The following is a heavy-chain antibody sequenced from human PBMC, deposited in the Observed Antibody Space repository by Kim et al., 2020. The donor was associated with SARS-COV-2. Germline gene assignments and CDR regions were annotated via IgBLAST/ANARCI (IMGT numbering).Heavy chain of an antibody. J-gene: IGHJ3*02. D-gene: IGHD3-22*01. V-gene: IGHV5-51*01. CDR3: ANDYYDSSGYYWDAFAFDI. Sequence: GESLKISCKGSGYSFTSYWIGWVRQMPGKGLEWMGIIYPGDSDTRYSPSFQGQVTISADKSISTAYLQWSSLKASDTAMYYCANDYYDSSGYYWDAFAFDIWGQGTMVTVSS. CDR1: GYSFTSYW. CDR2: IYPGDSDT.